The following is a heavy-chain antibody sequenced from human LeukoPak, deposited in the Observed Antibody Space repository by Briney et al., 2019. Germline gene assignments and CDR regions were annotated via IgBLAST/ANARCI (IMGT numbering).Heavy chain of an antibody. CDR1: GFTFSTFA. Sequence: PGTSLRLSCEGSGFTFSTFAMHWVRQAPGKGRECVAVIWSDGTKRDYADSVKGRLTISRDNSKNTLYLQMNSLRGEDTAVYFCARDFPDYDYYYYGMDVWGKGTLVTVSS. J-gene: IGHJ6*04. CDR2: IWSDGTKR. D-gene: IGHD4-17*01. CDR3: ARDFPDYDYYYYGMDV. V-gene: IGHV3-33*01.